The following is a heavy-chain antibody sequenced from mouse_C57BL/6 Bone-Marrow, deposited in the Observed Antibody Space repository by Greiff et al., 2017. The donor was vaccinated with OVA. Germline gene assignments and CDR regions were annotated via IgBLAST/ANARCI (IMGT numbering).Heavy chain of an antibody. D-gene: IGHD1-1*01. V-gene: IGHV1-81*01. Sequence: VKVVESGAELARPGASVKLSCKASGYTFTSYGISWVKQRTGQGLEWIGEIYPRSGNTYYNEKFKGKATLTADKSSSTAYMELRSLTSEDSAVYFCAIITTVVPFAYWGQGTLVTVSA. CDR2: IYPRSGNT. CDR3: AIITTVVPFAY. J-gene: IGHJ3*01. CDR1: GYTFTSYG.